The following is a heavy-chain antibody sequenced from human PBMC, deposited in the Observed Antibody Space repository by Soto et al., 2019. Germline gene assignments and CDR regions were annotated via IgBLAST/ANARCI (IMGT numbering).Heavy chain of an antibody. CDR2: ISAYNGNT. D-gene: IGHD3-16*01. CDR1: GYTFTSYG. Sequence: QVPLVQSGAVVKKPGASVKVSCKASGYTFTSYGISWVRQAPGQGLEWMGWISAYNGNTNYAQKLQGRVTMTTDTSTSTAYMELRSLRSDDTAVYYCARDYDYIWGSSNLPDYWGQGTLITVSS. V-gene: IGHV1-18*01. J-gene: IGHJ4*02. CDR3: ARDYDYIWGSSNLPDY.